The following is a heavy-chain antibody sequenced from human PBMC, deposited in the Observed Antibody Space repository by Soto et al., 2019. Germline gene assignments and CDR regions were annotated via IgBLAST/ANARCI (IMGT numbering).Heavy chain of an antibody. CDR3: ARSDFWSGYYTDY. J-gene: IGHJ4*02. Sequence: SETLSLTCTVSGGSISSGDYHWSWIRQPPGKGLEWIGFVYYTGNTYYNPSLKSRVTIPVDTSKNQFSLKLSSVTAADTAVYYCARSDFWSGYYTDYWGQGTLVTVSS. V-gene: IGHV4-30-4*08. D-gene: IGHD3-3*01. CDR2: VYYTGNT. CDR1: GGSISSGDYH.